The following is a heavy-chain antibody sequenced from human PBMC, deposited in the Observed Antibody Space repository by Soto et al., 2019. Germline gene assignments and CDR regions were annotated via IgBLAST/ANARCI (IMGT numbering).Heavy chain of an antibody. D-gene: IGHD1-26*01. V-gene: IGHV4-59*12. Sequence: SETLSLTCTVSGGSISSYYWSWIRQPPGKGLEWIGYIYYSGSTNYNPSLKSRVTISVDTSKNQFSLKLSSVTAADTAVYYCARDRYSGRPDYWGQGTLVTVSS. CDR1: GGSISSYY. CDR3: ARDRYSGRPDY. CDR2: IYYSGST. J-gene: IGHJ4*02.